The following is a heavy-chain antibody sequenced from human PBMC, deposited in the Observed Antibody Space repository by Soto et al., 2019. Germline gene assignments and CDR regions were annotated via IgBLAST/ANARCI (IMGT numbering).Heavy chain of an antibody. D-gene: IGHD2-2*02. J-gene: IGHJ4*02. Sequence: SVKVSCKVSGSRFSNYVISWVRQAPGHGLEWLGRIIPIFNSTKYAQSFQGRVTITADKSTSTASLELSSLRSDDTAVYYCAREGRGRKAGYNGLVSLGYWGQGTLVTVSS. CDR3: AREGRGRKAGYNGLVSLGY. CDR2: IIPIFNST. V-gene: IGHV1-69*06. CDR1: GSRFSNYV.